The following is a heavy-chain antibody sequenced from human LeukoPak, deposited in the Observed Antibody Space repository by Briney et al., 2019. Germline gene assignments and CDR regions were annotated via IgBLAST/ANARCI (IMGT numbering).Heavy chain of an antibody. J-gene: IGHJ4*02. CDR1: GYTFSSYG. CDR3: ARDLDY. Sequence: KTGGSLRLSCAASGYTFSSYGMHWVRQAPGKGLEWVAVISYDGSNKYYADSVKGRFTISRDNAKNSLYLQMNSLRAEDTAVYYCARDLDYWGQGTLVTVSS. CDR2: ISYDGSNK. V-gene: IGHV3-30*03.